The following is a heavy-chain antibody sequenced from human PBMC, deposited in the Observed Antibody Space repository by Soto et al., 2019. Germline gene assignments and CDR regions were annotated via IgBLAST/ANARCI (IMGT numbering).Heavy chain of an antibody. CDR1: GGTFSSYA. CDR2: IIPIFGTA. J-gene: IGHJ3*02. V-gene: IGHV1-69*01. D-gene: IGHD3-16*02. CDR3: ARALDDYVLGSYRYKHAGGNACDI. Sequence: QVQLVQSGAEVQKPGSSVKVSCKASGGTFSSYAISWVRQAPGQGLEWMGGIIPIFGTANYAQKFQGRVTSTADESRSTAYVELSSLRSEDTAVYYGARALDDYVLGSYRYKHAGGNACDIWGQGTMVTVAS.